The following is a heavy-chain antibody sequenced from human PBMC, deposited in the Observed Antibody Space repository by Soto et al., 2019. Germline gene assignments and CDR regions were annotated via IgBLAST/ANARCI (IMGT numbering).Heavy chain of an antibody. CDR3: AKKLSCTNGVCYTEDYYYYGMDV. V-gene: IGHV1-8*02. CDR1: GYTFTTND. J-gene: IGHJ6*02. CDR2: MDPNSGVA. Sequence: ASVKVSCKAFGYTFTTNDINWVRQAPGQGLEWLGWMDPNSGVAGYAQKFQGRVIMTRDTSTSTAHMELSGLTSEDTAVYYCAKKLSCTNGVCYTEDYYYYGMDVWGQGTTVTVSS. D-gene: IGHD2-8*01.